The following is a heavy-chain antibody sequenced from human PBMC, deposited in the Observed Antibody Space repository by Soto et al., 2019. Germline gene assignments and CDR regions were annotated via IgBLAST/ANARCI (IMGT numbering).Heavy chain of an antibody. CDR3: ARGYCSSTSCYAYYYGMDV. Sequence: QVQLVQSGAEVKKPGASVKVSCKASGYTFTGYYMHWVRQAPGQGLEWMGWINPNSGGTNYAQKFQCWVTMTRDTSISTAYMELSRLRSDDTAVYYCARGYCSSTSCYAYYYGMDVWGQGTTVTVSS. D-gene: IGHD2-2*01. V-gene: IGHV1-2*04. CDR2: INPNSGGT. J-gene: IGHJ6*02. CDR1: GYTFTGYY.